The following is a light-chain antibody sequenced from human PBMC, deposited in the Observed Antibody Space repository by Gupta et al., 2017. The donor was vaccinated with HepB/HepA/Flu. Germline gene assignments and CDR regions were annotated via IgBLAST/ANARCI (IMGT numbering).Light chain of an antibody. CDR1: NSDIGGYNY. J-gene: IGLJ3*02. V-gene: IGLV2-14*03. Sequence: QSALTQPASVSGSPGQSITISCTGTNSDIGGYNYVSWYQQHPGKAPKVMIYDVSDRPSGVSSRFSGSKSGNTASLTISGLQAEDEADYYCSSYTISSTRVFGGGTKLTVL. CDR3: SSYTISSTRV. CDR2: DVS.